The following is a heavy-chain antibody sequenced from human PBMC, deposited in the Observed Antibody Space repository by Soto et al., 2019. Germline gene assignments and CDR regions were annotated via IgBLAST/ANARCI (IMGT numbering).Heavy chain of an antibody. CDR3: AKSTGWYDAFDI. D-gene: IGHD6-19*01. Sequence: EVQLLESGGGLVQPGASLRLSCAASGFTFSSYAMSWVRQAPGKGLEWVSTISGGGTNTYYADSMKGRFPISRDNSKNTLYLQMNSLRAEDTAVYYCAKSTGWYDAFDIWGQGTMVTVSS. CDR2: ISGGGTNT. V-gene: IGHV3-23*01. J-gene: IGHJ3*02. CDR1: GFTFSSYA.